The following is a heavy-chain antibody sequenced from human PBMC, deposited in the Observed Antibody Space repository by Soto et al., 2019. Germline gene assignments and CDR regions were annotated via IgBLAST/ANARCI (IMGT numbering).Heavy chain of an antibody. CDR2: INPRFGDT. V-gene: IGHV1-2*02. Sequence: QVQLVQSGDELKEPGDSVRVSCEASGYTFTAYYIHWVRQAPGQGLEWMGWINPRFGDTSYEQDFQGRVSMTSDTSISTVYMELSRLASDYTAIYYCARNMDYYYGPGSGNGHGFWGQGTTVTVFS. D-gene: IGHD3-10*01. CDR1: GYTFTAYY. J-gene: IGHJ6*02. CDR3: ARNMDYYYGPGSGNGHGF.